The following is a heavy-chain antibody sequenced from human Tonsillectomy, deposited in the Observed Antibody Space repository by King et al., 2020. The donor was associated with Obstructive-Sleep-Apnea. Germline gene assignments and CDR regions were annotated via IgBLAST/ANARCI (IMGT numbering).Heavy chain of an antibody. CDR3: ARAMRCTNGVCYTLGFDY. CDR1: GFTFSSYD. CDR2: IGTAGDT. D-gene: IGHD2-8*01. V-gene: IGHV3-13*04. J-gene: IGHJ4*02. Sequence: VQLVESGGGLVQPGGSLRLSCAASGFTFSSYDMHWVRQATGKGLEWVSAIGTAGDTYYPGSVKGRFTISRENAKNSLYLQMNSLRAGDPAVYYCARAMRCTNGVCYTLGFDYWGQGTLVTVSS.